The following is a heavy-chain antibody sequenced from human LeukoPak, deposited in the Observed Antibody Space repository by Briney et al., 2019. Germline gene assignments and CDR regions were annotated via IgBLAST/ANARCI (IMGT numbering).Heavy chain of an antibody. CDR1: GGTFSSYA. V-gene: IGHV1-69*13. J-gene: IGHJ6*03. D-gene: IGHD3-16*01. CDR2: IIPIFGTA. Sequence: SVKVSCKASGGTFSSYAISWVRQAPGQGLEWMGGIIPIFGTANYAQKFQGRVTITADESTSTAYMELSSLRSEDTAVYYCAIGGEWTHYYYYYYMDVWGKGTTVTVSS. CDR3: AIGGEWTHYYYYYYMDV.